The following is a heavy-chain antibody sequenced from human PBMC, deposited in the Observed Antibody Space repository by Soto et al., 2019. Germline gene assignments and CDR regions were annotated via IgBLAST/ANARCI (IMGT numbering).Heavy chain of an antibody. CDR1: GYAFTNYA. J-gene: IGHJ5*02. CDR2: INPGDAHT. V-gene: IGHV1-3*01. D-gene: IGHD3-10*01. CDR3: ARLDYYGSGSPNWFDP. Sequence: ASVKVSCKASGYAFTNYAIHWVRQAPRQGLEWMGWINPGDAHTKYAQNFQGRVTITADKSTSTAYMELSSLRSEDTAVYYCARLDYYGSGSPNWFDPWGQGTLVTVSS.